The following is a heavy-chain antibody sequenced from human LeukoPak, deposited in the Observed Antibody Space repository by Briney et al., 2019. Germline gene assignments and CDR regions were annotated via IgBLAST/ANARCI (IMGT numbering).Heavy chain of an antibody. V-gene: IGHV4-59*01. CDR3: ARGQYGSGSRYDI. D-gene: IGHD3-10*01. Sequence: SETLSLTCTVSGGSISNYYWSWIRKPPGKGLESIGYIYYTGSTDYNPSLKSRVTMSLDTSKNQFSLKLISLTAADTAVYYCARGQYGSGSRYDIWGQGTMVTVSS. CDR1: GGSISNYY. CDR2: IYYTGST. J-gene: IGHJ3*02.